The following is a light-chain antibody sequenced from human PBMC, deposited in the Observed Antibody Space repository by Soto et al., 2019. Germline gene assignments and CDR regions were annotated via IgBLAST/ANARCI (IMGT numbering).Light chain of an antibody. Sequence: IQLTQSPSSLSTSVRDRVTITCRASQGISSYLAWYQQKPGKAPKLLIYAASTLQSGVPSRFSGSGSGTDFTLPISSLQPEDFATYYCQQFKSYPLTFGGGTKVEIK. CDR1: QGISSY. J-gene: IGKJ4*01. CDR3: QQFKSYPLT. CDR2: AAS. V-gene: IGKV1-9*01.